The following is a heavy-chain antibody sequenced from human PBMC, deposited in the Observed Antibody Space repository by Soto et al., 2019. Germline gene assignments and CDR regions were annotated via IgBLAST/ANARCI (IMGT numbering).Heavy chain of an antibody. V-gene: IGHV4-39*01. CDR1: GGSISDDTYY. J-gene: IGHJ5*02. CDR2: IYYSGTS. CDR3: ARLHCDSPNCVPLDP. D-gene: IGHD2-2*01. Sequence: QLQLQESGPGLVKPSETLSLTCTVSGGSISDDTYYWGWIRQPPGKGLEWIGSIYYSGTSSYNPSLKSRVTRSVDTSKKQLSLRLGSVTAADTAVYYCARLHCDSPNCVPLDPWGQGTLVIVSS.